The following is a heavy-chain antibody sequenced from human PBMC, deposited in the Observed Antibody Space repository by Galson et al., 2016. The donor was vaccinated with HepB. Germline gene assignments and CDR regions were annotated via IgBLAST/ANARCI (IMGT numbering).Heavy chain of an antibody. D-gene: IGHD3-3*01. CDR2: IYTSGTA. J-gene: IGHJ4*02. V-gene: IGHV4-61*09. Sequence: GHIYTSGTANYNPSLSNRVTISVDTSKNQFSLKLTSVTAADTAVYYCARPIDYNFWSGYSYWGPGTLVSVSS. CDR3: ARPIDYNFWSGYSY.